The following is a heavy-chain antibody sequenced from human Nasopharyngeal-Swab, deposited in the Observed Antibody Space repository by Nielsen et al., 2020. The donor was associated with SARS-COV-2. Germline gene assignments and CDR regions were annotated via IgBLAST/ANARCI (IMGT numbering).Heavy chain of an antibody. V-gene: IGHV4-59*01. CDR2: IYYSGST. D-gene: IGHD5-18*01. J-gene: IGHJ4*02. CDR3: ARDGPYVGYAFGD. CDR1: GGPISSYY. Sequence: SETLSLTCTVSGGPISSYYWSWIRQPPGKGLEWIGNIYYSGSTNYNPSLKSRVTISADTSKKQFSLNLSSVTAADTAVYYCARDGPYVGYAFGDWGQGTLVTVSS.